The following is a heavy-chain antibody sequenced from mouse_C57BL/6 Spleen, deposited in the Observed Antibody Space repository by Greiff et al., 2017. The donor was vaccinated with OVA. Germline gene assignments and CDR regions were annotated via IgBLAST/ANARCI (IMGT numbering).Heavy chain of an antibody. CDR1: GYTFTSYG. V-gene: IGHV1-81*01. J-gene: IGHJ3*01. Sequence: QVQLQQSGAELARPGASVKLSCKASGYTFTSYGISWVKQRTGQGLEWIGEIYPRSGNTYYNEKFKGKATLTADKSSSTAYMELRSLTSEDSAVYFCARPLITSPSWFAYWGQGTLVTVSA. D-gene: IGHD1-1*01. CDR2: IYPRSGNT. CDR3: ARPLITSPSWFAY.